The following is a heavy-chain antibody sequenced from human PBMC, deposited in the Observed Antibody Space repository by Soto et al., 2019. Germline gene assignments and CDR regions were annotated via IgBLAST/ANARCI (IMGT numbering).Heavy chain of an antibody. V-gene: IGHV3-33*01. Sequence: GGSLRLSCAASGVTFSSYGMHWVRQATGKGLEWVAVIWYDGSNKYYADSVKGRFTISGDNSKNTLYLQMNSLRAEDTAVYYCAREQQLDGYYYYGMDVWGQGTTVTVTS. J-gene: IGHJ6*02. D-gene: IGHD6-13*01. CDR3: AREQQLDGYYYYGMDV. CDR2: IWYDGSNK. CDR1: GVTFSSYG.